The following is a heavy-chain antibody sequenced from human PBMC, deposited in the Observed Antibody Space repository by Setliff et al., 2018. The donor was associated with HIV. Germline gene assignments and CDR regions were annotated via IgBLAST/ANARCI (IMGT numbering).Heavy chain of an antibody. CDR1: GGSIRSHY. V-gene: IGHV4-59*04. CDR2: IYHSGST. D-gene: IGHD3-10*01. J-gene: IGHJ5*02. Sequence: SETLSLTCTVSGGSIRSHYWSWIRQPPGKGLEWIGYIYHSGSTYYNPSLKSRVTISIDRSKNQFSLKLSSVTAADTAVYCCARSTYYYGSGKGSGWFDPWGQGTLVTVSS. CDR3: ARSTYYYGSGKGSGWFDP.